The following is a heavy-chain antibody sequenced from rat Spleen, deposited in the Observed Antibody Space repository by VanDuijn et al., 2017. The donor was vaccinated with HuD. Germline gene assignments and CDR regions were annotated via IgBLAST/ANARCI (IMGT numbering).Heavy chain of an antibody. CDR1: GFTFSDYY. V-gene: IGHV5-29*01. Sequence: EVQLVESDGGLVQPGRSLKLSCAASGFTFSDYYMAWVRQAPTKGLEWVATISYDDSSTYYRDSVKGRFTISRDNTRNTLYLQMDSLRSGDTATYYCATRDGGYPHWGQGVMVTVSS. D-gene: IGHD1-11*01. CDR3: ATRDGGYPH. CDR2: ISYDDSST. J-gene: IGHJ2*01.